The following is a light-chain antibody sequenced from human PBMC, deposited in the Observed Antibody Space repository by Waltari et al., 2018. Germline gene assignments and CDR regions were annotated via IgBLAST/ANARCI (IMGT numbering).Light chain of an antibody. CDR1: QDISHY. J-gene: IGKJ4*01. CDR3: EHFNNYLLT. CDR2: AAS. V-gene: IGKV1-9*01. Sequence: DIQLTQSPSFLSASVGDRVTITCRASQDISHYLAWYHLRPGKAPKLLIYAASTLQGGVPSRFSGSGSGTDFTLTISSLQPEDFATYYCEHFNNYLLTFGGGTKVEIK.